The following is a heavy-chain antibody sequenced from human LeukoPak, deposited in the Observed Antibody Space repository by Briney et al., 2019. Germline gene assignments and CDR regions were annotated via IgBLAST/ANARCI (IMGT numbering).Heavy chain of an antibody. V-gene: IGHV5-51*01. CDR3: ARRYYGSGSYYLFASWFDP. CDR1: GYSFTSYW. D-gene: IGHD3-10*01. J-gene: IGHJ5*02. Sequence: GASLKISCKGSGYSFTSYWIGWVRQVPGKGLEWMGIIYPGDSDTRYSPSFQGQVTISADKSISTAYLQWSSLKASDTAMYYCARRYYGSGSYYLFASWFDPWGQGTLVTVSS. CDR2: IYPGDSDT.